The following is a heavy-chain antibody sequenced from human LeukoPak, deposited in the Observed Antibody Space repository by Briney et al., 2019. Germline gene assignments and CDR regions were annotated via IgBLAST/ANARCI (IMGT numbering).Heavy chain of an antibody. CDR2: IIPIFGTA. J-gene: IGHJ3*02. Sequence: ASVTVSCKASGGTFSSYAISWMRQAPGQGLEWMGGIIPIFGTANYAQKFQGRVTITADESTSTAYMELSSLRSEDTAVYYCARGLRWQKSDSAFDIWGQGTMVTVSS. CDR3: ARGLRWQKSDSAFDI. V-gene: IGHV1-69*13. D-gene: IGHD4-23*01. CDR1: GGTFSSYA.